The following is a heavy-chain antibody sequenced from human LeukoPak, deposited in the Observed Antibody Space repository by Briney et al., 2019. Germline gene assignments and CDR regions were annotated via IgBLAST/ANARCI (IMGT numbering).Heavy chain of an antibody. D-gene: IGHD3-22*01. CDR1: EFTFSSYG. Sequence: GGFLRLSCAASEFTFSSYGMHWVRQAPGKGLEWVAVIWYDGSNKYYADSVKGRFTISRDNSKNTLYLQMNSLRAEDTAVYYCARDSSGDLPFSDFDYWGQGTLVTVSS. J-gene: IGHJ4*02. CDR2: IWYDGSNK. V-gene: IGHV3-33*01. CDR3: ARDSSGDLPFSDFDY.